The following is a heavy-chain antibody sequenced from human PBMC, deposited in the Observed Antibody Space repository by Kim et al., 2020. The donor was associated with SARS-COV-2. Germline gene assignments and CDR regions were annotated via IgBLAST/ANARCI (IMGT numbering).Heavy chain of an antibody. CDR1: GGSISSSSYY. Sequence: SETLSLTCTVSGGSISSSSYYWGWIRQPPGKGLEWIGSIYYSGSTYYNPSLKSRVTISVDTSKNQFSLKLSSVTAADTAVYYCARHPRRVGATDLDYWGQGTLVTVSS. V-gene: IGHV4-39*01. CDR3: ARHPRRVGATDLDY. J-gene: IGHJ4*02. D-gene: IGHD1-26*01. CDR2: IYYSGST.